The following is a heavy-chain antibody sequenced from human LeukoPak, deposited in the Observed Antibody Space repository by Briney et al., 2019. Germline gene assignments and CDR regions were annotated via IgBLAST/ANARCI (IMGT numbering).Heavy chain of an antibody. CDR2: ITKNGDTT. V-gene: IGHV3-64*01. D-gene: IGHD5-18*01. CDR3: ARAYGFGYDY. J-gene: IGHJ4*02. Sequence: PWGSLSLSCTASGITFSASHMHWVRQAPGKGQEYVAAITKNGDTTYYANSVKGRFTISRDNSKNTLYLQLGSLRVEDTAVYFCARAYGFGYDYWGEGTLVTVSS. CDR1: GITFSASH.